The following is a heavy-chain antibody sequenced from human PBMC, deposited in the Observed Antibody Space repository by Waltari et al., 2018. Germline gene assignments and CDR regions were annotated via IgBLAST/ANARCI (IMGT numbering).Heavy chain of an antibody. CDR2: INHSGST. CDR1: GGSFSGYY. J-gene: IGHJ2*01. Sequence: QVQLQQWGAGLLKPSETLSLTCAVYGGSFSGYYWSWIRQPPGKGLEWIGEINHSGSTNYNPSLKSRVTISVDTSKNQFSLKLSSVTAADTAVYYYARGVGSSPPWYFDLWGRGTLVTVSS. CDR3: ARGVGSSPPWYFDL. D-gene: IGHD6-13*01. V-gene: IGHV4-34*01.